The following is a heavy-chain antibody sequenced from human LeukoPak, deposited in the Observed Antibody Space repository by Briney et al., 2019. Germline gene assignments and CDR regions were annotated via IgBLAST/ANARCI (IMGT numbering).Heavy chain of an antibody. V-gene: IGHV3-11*04. CDR3: ARGSHTMIVVADAFDI. Sequence: PGGSLRLSCAASGFTFSDYYMSWIRQAPGKALEWVSYVSSGSSTIYYADSVKGRFTVSRDNGKRSLYLHMNSLRAEDTAMYYCARGSHTMIVVADAFDIWGQGTMVTVSS. J-gene: IGHJ3*02. D-gene: IGHD3-22*01. CDR1: GFTFSDYY. CDR2: VSSGSSTI.